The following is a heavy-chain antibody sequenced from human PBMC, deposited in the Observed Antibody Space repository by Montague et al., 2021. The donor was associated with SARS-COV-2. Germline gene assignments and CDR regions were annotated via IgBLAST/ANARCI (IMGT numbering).Heavy chain of an antibody. CDR1: GLTFSNYA. J-gene: IGHJ3*02. CDR3: ANPKGAFDI. CDR2: ISGSGGTT. V-gene: IGHV3-23*01. Sequence: SLRLSCAASGLTFSNYAMSWVHQAPGKGPECVSGISGSGGTTYYADSVKGRFTISRDNSKNTLYLQMNSLRAEDTAVYYCANPKGAFDIWGQGTMVTASS.